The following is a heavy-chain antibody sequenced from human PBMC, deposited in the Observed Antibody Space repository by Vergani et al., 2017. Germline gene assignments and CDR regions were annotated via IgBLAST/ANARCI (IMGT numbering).Heavy chain of an antibody. CDR3: ARLYGRDSSGSKYFDY. CDR2: IHPADSDT. CDR1: GYSFTKYW. V-gene: IGHV5-51*01. J-gene: IGHJ4*02. D-gene: IGHD3-22*01. Sequence: EVQLVPSGAEVKKPGESLKISCQISGYSFTKYWIGWVRQMPGKGLEWMGIIHPADSDTRYSPSFQGQVTISVDKSISTAYLQRSSLRDSDSAMYYCARLYGRDSSGSKYFDYWGQGTLVTVSS.